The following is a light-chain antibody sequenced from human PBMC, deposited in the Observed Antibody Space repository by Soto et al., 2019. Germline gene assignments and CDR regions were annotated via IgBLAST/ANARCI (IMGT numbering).Light chain of an antibody. CDR1: SSNIGAGYD. V-gene: IGLV1-40*01. CDR2: GNA. J-gene: IGLJ3*02. Sequence: QSVLTQPPSVSGAPGQRVTISCTGSSSNIGAGYDVHWYQQLPGTAPKLLISGNANRPSGVPDRFSGSKSGTSASLAISGLHADDEADYYCQSFDTSLNTRVFGGGTKLTVL. CDR3: QSFDTSLNTRV.